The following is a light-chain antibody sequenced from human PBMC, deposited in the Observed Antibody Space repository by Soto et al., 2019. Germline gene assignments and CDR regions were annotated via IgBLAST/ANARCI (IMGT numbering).Light chain of an antibody. CDR3: QQYYTWPS. CDR2: GAS. CDR1: QSVSSN. V-gene: IGKV3-15*01. J-gene: IGKJ5*01. Sequence: EFVLTHSPGTLSLSPGERGTLSFRASQSVSSNLAWYQQKPGQAPRLLIFGASTRATGIPGRFSGSGSGTEFTLTISSLESEDFAVYYCQQYYTWPSFGQGTRLEI.